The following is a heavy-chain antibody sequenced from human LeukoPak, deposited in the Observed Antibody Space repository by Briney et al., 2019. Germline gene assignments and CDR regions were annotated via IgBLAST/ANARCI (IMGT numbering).Heavy chain of an antibody. V-gene: IGHV5-51*01. CDR1: GYSFTSYW. D-gene: IGHD3-22*01. Sequence: GESLKISCKGSGYSFTSYWIGWVRQMPGKGLEWMGIIYPGDSDTRYSPSFQGQVTISADKSISTAYLQWSSLKASDTAMYYCARLSHYYDSSGYYSPVDYWGQGTLVTVSS. J-gene: IGHJ4*02. CDR2: IYPGDSDT. CDR3: ARLSHYYDSSGYYSPVDY.